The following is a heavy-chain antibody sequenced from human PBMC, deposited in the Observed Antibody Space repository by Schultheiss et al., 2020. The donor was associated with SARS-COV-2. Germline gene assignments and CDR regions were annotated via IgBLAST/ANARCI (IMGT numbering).Heavy chain of an antibody. CDR3: ARGTNGVGYYYMDV. V-gene: IGHV1-69*13. J-gene: IGHJ6*03. D-gene: IGHD2-8*01. Sequence: SVKVSCKASGGTFSSYAISWVRQAPGQGLEWMGGIIPIFGTANYAQKFQGRVTITADESTSTAYMELCSLRSEDTAVYYCARGTNGVGYYYMDVWGKGTTVTVSS. CDR1: GGTFSSYA. CDR2: IIPIFGTA.